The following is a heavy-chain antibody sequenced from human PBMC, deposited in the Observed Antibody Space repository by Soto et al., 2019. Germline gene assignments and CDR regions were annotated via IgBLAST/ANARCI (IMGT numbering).Heavy chain of an antibody. CDR2: MNPNSGNT. V-gene: IGHV1-8*01. J-gene: IGHJ6*03. CDR1: GYTFTSYD. D-gene: IGHD3-3*01. Sequence: ASVKVSCKASGYTFTSYDINWVRQATGQGLEWMGWMNPNSGNTGYAQKFQGRVTMTRNTSISTAYMELSSLRSEDTAVYYCASGESGYYYMDVWGKGTTVTVSS. CDR3: ASGESGYYYMDV.